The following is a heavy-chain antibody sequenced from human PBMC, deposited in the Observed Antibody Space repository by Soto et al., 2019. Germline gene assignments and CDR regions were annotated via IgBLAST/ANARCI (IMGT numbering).Heavy chain of an antibody. D-gene: IGHD3-10*01. CDR3: ARTMVRGVITPGSWFDP. CDR2: ISAYNGNT. Sequence: ASVKVSCKASGYTFTSYGISWVRQAPGQGLEWMGWISAYNGNTNYAQKLQGRVTMTTDTSTSTAYMELRSLRSDDTAVYYCARTMVRGVITPGSWFDPWGQGTLVTVSS. V-gene: IGHV1-18*01. CDR1: GYTFTSYG. J-gene: IGHJ5*02.